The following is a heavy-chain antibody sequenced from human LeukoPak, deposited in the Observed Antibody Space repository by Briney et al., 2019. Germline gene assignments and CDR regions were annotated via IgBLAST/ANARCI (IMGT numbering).Heavy chain of an antibody. D-gene: IGHD6-19*01. CDR3: AKDRGSGWPQFDY. CDR2: LSGRGGST. V-gene: IGHV3-23*01. Sequence: GGSLRLSCAASGFTFSSYAMSWVRQAPGKGLEWVSALSGRGGSTYYADSVKGRFTISRDNSKNTLYLQMNSLRAEDTAVYYCAKDRGSGWPQFDYWGQGTLVTVSS. J-gene: IGHJ4*02. CDR1: GFTFSSYA.